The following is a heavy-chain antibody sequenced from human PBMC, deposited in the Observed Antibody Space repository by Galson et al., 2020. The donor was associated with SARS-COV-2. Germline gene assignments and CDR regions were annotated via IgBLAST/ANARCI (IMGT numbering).Heavy chain of an antibody. J-gene: IGHJ2*01. Sequence: SETLSLTCAINGGSFSGYYWNWIRQPPGKGLEWLGEINHIGSTNYNASLKSRVTISIDTSKNQFSLKLSSVTAADTAVYYCARFPLLKSSYGCFDILGRGTLVTVSS. CDR2: INHIGST. D-gene: IGHD3-16*02. CDR3: ARFPLLKSSYGCFDI. V-gene: IGHV4-34*01. CDR1: GGSFSGYY.